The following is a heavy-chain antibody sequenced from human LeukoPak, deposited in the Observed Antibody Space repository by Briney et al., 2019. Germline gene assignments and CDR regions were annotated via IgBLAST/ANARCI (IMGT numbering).Heavy chain of an antibody. D-gene: IGHD3-22*01. CDR2: IYYSGST. Sequence: SETLSLTCTVSGGSISSYYWSWIRQPPGKGLEWIGYIYYSGSTNYNPSLKSRVTISVDTSKNQFSLKLSSVTAADTAVYYCARAHAPNYYYDSSGYYDYWGQGTLVTVPS. CDR3: ARAHAPNYYYDSSGYYDY. V-gene: IGHV4-59*01. CDR1: GGSISSYY. J-gene: IGHJ4*02.